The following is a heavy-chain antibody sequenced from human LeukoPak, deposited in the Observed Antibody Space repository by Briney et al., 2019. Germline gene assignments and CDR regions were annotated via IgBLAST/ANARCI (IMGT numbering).Heavy chain of an antibody. CDR2: IYHSGST. J-gene: IGHJ3*01. CDR1: GYSISSGYY. Sequence: PSETLSLTCTVSGYSISSGYYWGWIRQPPGNGLEWIGSIYHSGSTYYNPSLKSRVTISVDTSKNQFSLKLTSVTAADTAVYYCARFMITFGGVIVDAFDVWGQGTMVTVSS. V-gene: IGHV4-38-2*02. CDR3: ARFMITFGGVIVDAFDV. D-gene: IGHD3-16*02.